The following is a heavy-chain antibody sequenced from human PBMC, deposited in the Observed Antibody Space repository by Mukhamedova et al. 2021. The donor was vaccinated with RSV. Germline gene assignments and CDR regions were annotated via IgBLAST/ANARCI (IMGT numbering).Heavy chain of an antibody. J-gene: IGHJ1*01. CDR3: AREEAE. CDR1: GFPFNTYY. Sequence: LSCAASGFPFNTYYMYWARQVPGKGLVYVARIAGDGDSWHAESVRGRFTISRDNAQNRLYLQMTRLRLDDTAVYYCAREEAE. CDR2: IAGDGDS. V-gene: IGHV3-74*01.